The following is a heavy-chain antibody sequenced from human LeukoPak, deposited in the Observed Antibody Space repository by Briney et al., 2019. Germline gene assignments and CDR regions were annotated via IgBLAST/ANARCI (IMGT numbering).Heavy chain of an antibody. V-gene: IGHV1-18*01. Sequence: ASVKVSCKASGYTFTSYGISWVRQAPGQGLEWMGWISAYNGNTNYAQKFQGRVTITTDESTSTAYMELSSLRSEDTAVYYCASSSGSLDLYYYYYMDVWGKGTTVTVSS. D-gene: IGHD6-19*01. CDR3: ASSSGSLDLYYYYYMDV. CDR1: GYTFTSYG. J-gene: IGHJ6*03. CDR2: ISAYNGNT.